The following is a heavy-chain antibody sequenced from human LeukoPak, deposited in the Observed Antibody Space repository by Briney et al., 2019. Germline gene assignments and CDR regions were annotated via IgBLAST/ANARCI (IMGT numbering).Heavy chain of an antibody. CDR1: GGSISSXX. CDR3: GRXFYSXXX. J-gene: IGHJ4*02. V-gene: IGHV4-59*01. Sequence: LTXXVSGGSISSXXWSWIRQPPGKGLEWIGYIYYSGRTYYNPSLKSRINISVNTSKNQFSLKLSSVTAADTAVYYCGRXFYSXXXXGQ. CDR2: IYYSGRT. D-gene: IGHD4-11*01.